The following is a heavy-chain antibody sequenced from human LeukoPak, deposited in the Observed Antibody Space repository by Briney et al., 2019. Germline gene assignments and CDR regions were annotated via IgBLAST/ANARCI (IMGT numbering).Heavy chain of an antibody. D-gene: IGHD1-26*01. CDR3: ARSRAFNSGAFDP. Sequence: SETLSLTCTVSGASVSSASYWTWIRQPPGKGVEWIAHIYNGVNTNYNPSLKSRVTISVDTSRNQFSLRLNSVTAADTAVYYCARSRAFNSGAFDPWGQGSLVTVSS. CDR1: GASVSSASY. V-gene: IGHV4-61*01. CDR2: IYNGVNT. J-gene: IGHJ5*02.